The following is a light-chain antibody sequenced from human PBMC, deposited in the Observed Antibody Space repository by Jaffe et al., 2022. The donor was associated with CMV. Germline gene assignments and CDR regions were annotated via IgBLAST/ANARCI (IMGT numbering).Light chain of an antibody. V-gene: IGLV3-10*01. CDR2: EDT. CDR1: ALPKKY. J-gene: IGLJ1*01. Sequence: SYELTQPPSVSVSPGQTARITCSGDALPKKYASWYQQKSGQAPVLVIYEDTKRPSGIPERFSGSSSGTLATLTISGAQLEDEGDYYCFSTDSSGDHRVFGSGTKVSVL. CDR3: FSTDSSGDHRV.